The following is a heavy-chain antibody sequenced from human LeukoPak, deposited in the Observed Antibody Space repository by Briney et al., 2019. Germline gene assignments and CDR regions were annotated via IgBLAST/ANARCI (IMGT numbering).Heavy chain of an antibody. CDR3: ATSSGWIIDN. Sequence: PGGSLRLSCAASEINLSGHWMHWVRQAPGEGLEWLATMAQDGSRESYVDSVRGRFTISRDAAKDLLYLQMNNLRAEDTAMYCCATSSGWIIDNWGQGILVTVSS. CDR1: EINLSGHW. J-gene: IGHJ4*02. D-gene: IGHD5-12*01. CDR2: MAQDGSRE. V-gene: IGHV3-7*01.